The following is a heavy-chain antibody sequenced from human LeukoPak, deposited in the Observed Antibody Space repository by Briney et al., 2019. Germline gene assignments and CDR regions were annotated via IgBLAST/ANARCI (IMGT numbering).Heavy chain of an antibody. CDR3: ARGAMTTVTTLSGVFDY. V-gene: IGHV4-30-4*01. CDR1: GGSISSGDYY. D-gene: IGHD4-17*01. Sequence: SQTPSLTCTVSGGSISSGDYYWSWIRQPPGKGLEWIGYIYYSGSTYYNPSLKSRVTISVDTSKNQFSLKLSSVTAADTAVYYCARGAMTTVTTLSGVFDYWGQGTLVTVSS. J-gene: IGHJ4*02. CDR2: IYYSGST.